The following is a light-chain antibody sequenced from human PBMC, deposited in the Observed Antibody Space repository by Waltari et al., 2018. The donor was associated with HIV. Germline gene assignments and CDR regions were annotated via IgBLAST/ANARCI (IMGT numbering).Light chain of an antibody. J-gene: IGLJ2*01. CDR1: RSNIGSNF. CDR3: AAWDDSLRGHVV. V-gene: IGLV1-47*01. CDR2: KNN. Sequence: QSVLTQPPSASATPGQRVTISCSGTRSNIGSNFVFWYQQFPGTAPKLLMYKNNRRFSGGPARFSGSKSCTSASLAISGLRSEDEAVYYCAAWDDSLRGHVVFGGGTNLTV.